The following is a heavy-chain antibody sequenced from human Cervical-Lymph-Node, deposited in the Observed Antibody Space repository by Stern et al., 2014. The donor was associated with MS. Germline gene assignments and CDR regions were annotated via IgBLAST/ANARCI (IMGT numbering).Heavy chain of an antibody. D-gene: IGHD2-2*01. CDR3: ARKGAIVPAAIENWFDS. CDR2: IYHSGST. Sequence: QVQLQESGPGLVKPSQTLSLTCTVSGGSISSGGYFWSWIRQHPGKGLEWIGFIYHSGSTYYNPSLKSRVTIPGDTSKNHFSRNLSSVTAADTAVYYCARKGAIVPAAIENWFDSWGQGTLVTVSS. J-gene: IGHJ5*01. CDR1: GGSISSGGYF. V-gene: IGHV4-31*03.